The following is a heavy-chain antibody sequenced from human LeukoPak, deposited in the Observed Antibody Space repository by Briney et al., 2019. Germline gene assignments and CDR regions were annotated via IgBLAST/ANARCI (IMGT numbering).Heavy chain of an antibody. CDR2: IWYDGSNK. CDR1: GFTFSSYG. CDR3: ARAEWDYDILTGYPPGDY. Sequence: PGGSLRLSCAASGFTFSSYGMHWVRQAPGKGLEWVAVIWYDGSNKYYADSVKGRFTISRDNSKSTLYLQMNSLRAEDTAVYYCARAEWDYDILTGYPPGDYWGQGTLVTVSS. V-gene: IGHV3-33*01. J-gene: IGHJ4*02. D-gene: IGHD3-9*01.